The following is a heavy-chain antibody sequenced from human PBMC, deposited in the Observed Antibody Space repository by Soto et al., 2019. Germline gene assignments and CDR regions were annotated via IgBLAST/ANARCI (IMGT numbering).Heavy chain of an antibody. V-gene: IGHV1-18*01. CDR3: AREMAGLGGEYDY. CDR1: GYTFTKYG. J-gene: IGHJ4*02. Sequence: QVQPVQSGAEVKNPGASVKVSCKTSGYTFTKYGVGWVRQAPGQGLEWMGWISGSSGNANYAEKVQGRITLTTDTSTSTAYIEPRSLRSDDTAVYYCAREMAGLGGEYDYWGQGTLVTVSS. D-gene: IGHD3-16*01. CDR2: ISGSSGNA.